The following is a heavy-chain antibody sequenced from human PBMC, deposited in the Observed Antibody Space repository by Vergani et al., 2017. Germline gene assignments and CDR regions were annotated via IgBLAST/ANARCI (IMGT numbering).Heavy chain of an antibody. D-gene: IGHD3-10*01. J-gene: IGHJ4*02. CDR1: GGSISSYY. CDR2: IYYSGST. CDR3: ARPDADYYGSGSRGFNY. Sequence: QVQLQESGPGLVKPSETLSLTCTVSGGSISSYYWSWIRQPPGKGLEWIGYIYYSGSTNYNPYLKSGVTISVDTSKNQFSLKLSSVTAADTAVYYCARPDADYYGSGSRGFNYWGQGTLVTVSS. V-gene: IGHV4-59*08.